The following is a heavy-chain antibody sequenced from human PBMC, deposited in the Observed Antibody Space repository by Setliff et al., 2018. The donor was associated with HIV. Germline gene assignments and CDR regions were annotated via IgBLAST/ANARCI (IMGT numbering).Heavy chain of an antibody. CDR1: GYSFTGYW. CDR3: ARLGGICSGGSCTALAYTMDV. CDR2: IYPGDSDT. J-gene: IGHJ6*02. Sequence: PGESLKISCKGLGYSFTGYWIGWVRQMPGKGLEWMGIIYPGDSDTRYSPSFQGQVTISADKSISTAYLQCSSLKASDTAMYYCARLGGICSGGSCTALAYTMDVWGQGTTVTVSS. V-gene: IGHV5-51*01. D-gene: IGHD2-15*01.